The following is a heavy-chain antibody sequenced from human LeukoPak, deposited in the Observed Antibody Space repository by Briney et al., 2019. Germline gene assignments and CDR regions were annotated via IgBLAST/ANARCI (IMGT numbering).Heavy chain of an antibody. CDR3: ARGAWYNSAYTALHYFDY. J-gene: IGHJ4*02. D-gene: IGHD6-19*01. V-gene: IGHV1-8*01. Sequence: ASVKVSCKASGYTFTNYDINWVRQATGQELEWMGWMNPNNGNAGYAQKFQDKVTMTRDTSISTAYMELSSLRSEDTAIYYCARGAWYNSAYTALHYFDYWGQGTLVTVSS. CDR1: GYTFTNYD. CDR2: MNPNNGNA.